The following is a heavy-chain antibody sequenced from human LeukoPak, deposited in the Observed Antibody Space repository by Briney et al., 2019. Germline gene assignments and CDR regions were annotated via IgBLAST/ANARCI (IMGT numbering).Heavy chain of an antibody. CDR2: IDSDGNII. J-gene: IGHJ4*02. CDR1: GFTFRSYW. CDR3: VAGMGNY. V-gene: IGHV3-74*01. Sequence: PGGSLRLSCAASGFTFRSYWMHWVRQVPGKGPVWVSRIDSDGNIITYADSVKGRFTISRDNAGNMVYLQMKSLRAEDTAVYYCVAGMGNYWGQGTLVPV. D-gene: IGHD1-26*01.